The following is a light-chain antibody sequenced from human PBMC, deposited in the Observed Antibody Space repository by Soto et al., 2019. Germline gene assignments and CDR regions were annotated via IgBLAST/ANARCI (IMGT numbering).Light chain of an antibody. CDR1: SSDLGTYNY. J-gene: IGLJ2*01. CDR2: DVR. Sequence: QSVLTQPASVSGSPGQSITISCTGTSSDLGTYNYVSWYQQYPDKAPKLIIYDVRNRPSEVSDRFSGSKSGDTASLIISGLQAEDEADYYCSSYTTRNTLVFGAGTKLTVL. V-gene: IGLV2-14*03. CDR3: SSYTTRNTLV.